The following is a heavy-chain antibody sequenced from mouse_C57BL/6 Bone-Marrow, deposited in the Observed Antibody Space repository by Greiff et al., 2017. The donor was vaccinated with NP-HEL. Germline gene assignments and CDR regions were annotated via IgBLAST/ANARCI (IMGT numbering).Heavy chain of an antibody. D-gene: IGHD2-4*01. CDR3: AKDDYDRGYWYFDV. J-gene: IGHJ1*03. CDR2: IYPGSGNT. Sequence: QVQLQQSGPELVKPGASVKISCKASGYSFTSYYIHWVKQRPGQGLEWIGWIYPGSGNTKYNEKFKGKATLTADTSSSTAYMQLSSLTSEDSAVYYCAKDDYDRGYWYFDVWGTGTTVTVAS. CDR1: GYSFTSYY. V-gene: IGHV1-66*01.